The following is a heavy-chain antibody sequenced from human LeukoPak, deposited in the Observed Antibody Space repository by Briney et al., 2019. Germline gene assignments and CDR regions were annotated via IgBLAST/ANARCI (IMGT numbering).Heavy chain of an antibody. CDR3: ARAWFDP. CDR1: GFTFSSYA. J-gene: IGHJ5*02. Sequence: PGGSLRLSCAASGFTFSSYAMHWVRQAPGKGLEWVAVISYDGSNKYYADSVKGRFTISRDNSKNTLYLQMNSLRAEDTAVYYSARAWFDPWGQGTLVTVSS. V-gene: IGHV3-30-3*01. CDR2: ISYDGSNK.